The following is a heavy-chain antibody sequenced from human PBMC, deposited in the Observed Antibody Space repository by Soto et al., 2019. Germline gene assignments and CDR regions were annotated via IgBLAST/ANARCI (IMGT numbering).Heavy chain of an antibody. J-gene: IGHJ3*02. D-gene: IGHD3-3*01. CDR3: ARVYPSYDFWSGYSTPEDLAGAFDI. CDR2: VSGTGSNT. V-gene: IGHV3-23*01. Sequence: PGGSLRLSCAASGFTFSTYAMYWVRQAPGKGLQWVSAVSGTGSNTYYADSVKGRFSISRDNSKNTLYLQMNSLRVEDTAVYYCARVYPSYDFWSGYSTPEDLAGAFDIWGQGTMVTVSS. CDR1: GFTFSTYA.